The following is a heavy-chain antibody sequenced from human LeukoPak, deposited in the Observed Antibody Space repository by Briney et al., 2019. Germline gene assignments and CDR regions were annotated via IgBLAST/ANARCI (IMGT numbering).Heavy chain of an antibody. J-gene: IGHJ4*02. CDR2: ISYSSSAI. Sequence: GGSLRLSCAASGFTFSSYSMNWVRQAPGKGLEWVSYISYSSSAIYYADSVKGRFTISRDNAKNSLYLRMNSLRDEDTAVYYCARDSYGSSGYYYVSDYWGQGTLVTVSS. V-gene: IGHV3-48*02. CDR1: GFTFSSYS. D-gene: IGHD3-22*01. CDR3: ARDSYGSSGYYYVSDY.